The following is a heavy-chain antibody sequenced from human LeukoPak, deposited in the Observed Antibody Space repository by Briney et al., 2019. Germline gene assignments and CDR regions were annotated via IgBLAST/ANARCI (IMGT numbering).Heavy chain of an antibody. J-gene: IGHJ4*02. CDR3: ARVIEAFDY. CDR2: IYYNGRN. CDR1: GGSISSSSYY. Sequence: KPSETLSLTCTVSGGSISSSSYYWSWIRQPPGKGLEWIGYIYYNGRNNYNPSLQSRVTISVDTSKNQFSLKLSSVTAADTAVYYCARVIEAFDYWGQGTLVTVSS. D-gene: IGHD5-24*01. V-gene: IGHV4-61*01.